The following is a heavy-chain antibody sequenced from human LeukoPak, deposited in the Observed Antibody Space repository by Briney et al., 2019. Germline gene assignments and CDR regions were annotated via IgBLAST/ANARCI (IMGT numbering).Heavy chain of an antibody. D-gene: IGHD3-22*01. Sequence: GGSLRLSCAASGFTFSTYWMSWDRQAPGKGLVWVSRINSDGSSTSYADSVKGRFTISRDNAKNTLYLQMNSLRAEDTAVYYCARAGNLYYYDSSGLDYWGQGTLVTVSS. J-gene: IGHJ4*02. CDR3: ARAGNLYYYDSSGLDY. CDR2: INSDGSST. CDR1: GFTFSTYW. V-gene: IGHV3-74*01.